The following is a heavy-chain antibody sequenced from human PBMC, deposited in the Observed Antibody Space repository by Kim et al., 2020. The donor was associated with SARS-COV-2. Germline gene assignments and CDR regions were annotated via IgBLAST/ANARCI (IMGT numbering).Heavy chain of an antibody. V-gene: IGHV3-7*01. Sequence: GGSLRLSCEASGFIFSSQWMSWVRQAPGKGLEWVANINPDGSDKSYVDSVKGRFTISRDNGKNSLYLQMDSLRAEDTAVYYCARAEIWGQGALVTVSS. CDR3: ARAEI. J-gene: IGHJ4*02. CDR1: GFIFSSQW. CDR2: INPDGSDK.